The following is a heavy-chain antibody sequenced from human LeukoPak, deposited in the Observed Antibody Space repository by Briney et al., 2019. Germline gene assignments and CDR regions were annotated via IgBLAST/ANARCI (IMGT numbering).Heavy chain of an antibody. V-gene: IGHV3-73*01. CDR1: GITFSNAW. CDR2: IRSTANGYAT. J-gene: IGHJ4*02. CDR3: TGNHYGSGSYADFDY. Sequence: GGSLRLSCAASGITFSNAWMSWVRQAPGKGLEWVGRIRSTANGYATAYAASVKGRFTISRDDSKNTAYLQMDSLKTEDTAVYYCTGNHYGSGSYADFDYWGQGTLVTVSS. D-gene: IGHD3-10*01.